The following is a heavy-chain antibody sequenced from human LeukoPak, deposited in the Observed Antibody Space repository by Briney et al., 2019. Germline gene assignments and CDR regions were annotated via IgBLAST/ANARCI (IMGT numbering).Heavy chain of an antibody. V-gene: IGHV4-4*02. D-gene: IGHD6-19*01. J-gene: IGHJ4*02. CDR2: IYHSGST. CDR3: ARVPRYSSGWYLGGVSDPPL. CDR1: GGSISSSNW. Sequence: SETLSLTCAASGGSISSSNWWSWVRQPPGKGLEWIGEIYHSGSTNYNPSPKSRVTVSVDKSKNQFSLKLSSVTAADTAVYYCARVPRYSSGWYLGGVSDPPLWGQGTLVTVSS.